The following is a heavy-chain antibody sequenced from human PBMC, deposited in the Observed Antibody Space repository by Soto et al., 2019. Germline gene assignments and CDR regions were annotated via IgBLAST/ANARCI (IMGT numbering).Heavy chain of an antibody. J-gene: IGHJ6*02. D-gene: IGHD3-22*01. Sequence: EVQLVESGGGLVQPGGSLRLSCAASGFTFSSYWMHWVRQAPGKGLVWVSRINSDGSSTSYADSVKGRFTISRDNAKNTLYLQMISLRAEDTAVYYCARVSLYRYYYHSSGYYYVADYYYGMDVWGQGTTVTVSS. CDR1: GFTFSSYW. CDR2: INSDGSST. V-gene: IGHV3-74*01. CDR3: ARVSLYRYYYHSSGYYYVADYYYGMDV.